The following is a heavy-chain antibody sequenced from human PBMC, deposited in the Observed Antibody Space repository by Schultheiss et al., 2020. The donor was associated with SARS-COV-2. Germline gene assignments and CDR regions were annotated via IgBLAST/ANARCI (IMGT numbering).Heavy chain of an antibody. CDR3: ARVHGYEDYVWGSYRAYFDY. V-gene: IGHV4-34*01. CDR2: INHSGST. CDR1: GGSFSGYY. Sequence: SETLSLTCAVYGGSFSGYYWSWIRQPPGKGLEWIGEINHSGSTNYNPSLKSRVTISVDTSKNQFSLKLSSVTAADTAVYYCARVHGYEDYVWGSYRAYFDYWGQGTLVTVSS. D-gene: IGHD3-16*02. J-gene: IGHJ4*02.